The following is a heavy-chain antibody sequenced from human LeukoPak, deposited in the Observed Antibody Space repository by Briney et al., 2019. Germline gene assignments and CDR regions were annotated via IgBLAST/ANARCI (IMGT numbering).Heavy chain of an antibody. CDR3: ARPHTLDCFTKYYFDY. J-gene: IGHJ4*02. Sequence: GESLKISCKGSGYSFTSYWIGWVRQMPGKGLEWMGIIYPGDSDTKYSPSFQGQVTISADKSISTAHLQWSSLKASDTAMYYCARPHTLDCFTKYYFDYWGQGTLVTVSS. CDR2: IYPGDSDT. CDR1: GYSFTSYW. D-gene: IGHD3-9*01. V-gene: IGHV5-51*01.